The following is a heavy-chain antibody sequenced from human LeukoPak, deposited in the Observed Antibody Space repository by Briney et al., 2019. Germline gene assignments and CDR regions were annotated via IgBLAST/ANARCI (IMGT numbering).Heavy chain of an antibody. CDR1: GFTFSSYA. CDR3: ARDPTPTQLWFRGTFDY. D-gene: IGHD5-18*01. CDR2: ISYDGSNK. Sequence: GGSLRLSCAASGFTFSSYAMHWVRQAPGKGLEWVAVISYDGSNKYYADSVKGRFTISRDNSKNTLYLQMNSLRAEDTAVYYCARDPTPTQLWFRGTFDYWGQGALVTVSS. V-gene: IGHV3-30*04. J-gene: IGHJ4*02.